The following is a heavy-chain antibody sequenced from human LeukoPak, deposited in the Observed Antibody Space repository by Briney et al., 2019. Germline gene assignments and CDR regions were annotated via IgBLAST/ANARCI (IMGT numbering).Heavy chain of an antibody. J-gene: IGHJ6*03. V-gene: IGHV4-39*01. D-gene: IGHD7-27*01. CDR3: ARSGVPLGYYYYYYMDV. CDR2: IHNGGST. CDR1: GCSISSSSYY. Sequence: SETLSLTSTVSGCSISSSSYYWGWIRQPPGKGVEWIGRIHNGGSTYYTASLKSRVTISVNTSKTQFSLKLSSVTAADTAVYYCARSGVPLGYYYYYYMDVWGKGTTVTVS.